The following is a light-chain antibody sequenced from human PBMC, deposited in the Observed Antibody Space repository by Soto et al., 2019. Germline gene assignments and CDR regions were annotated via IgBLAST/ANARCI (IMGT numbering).Light chain of an antibody. CDR1: QGISSY. Sequence: IQLTQSPSSLSASVGDRVTITCRASQGISSYLAWYQQKPGKAPKLLIYAASTLQSGVPSRFSGSGSGTDFTLTISSLQPEDCATYYCQQLNSPITFGQGTRLEIK. CDR3: QQLNSPIT. J-gene: IGKJ5*01. CDR2: AAS. V-gene: IGKV1-9*01.